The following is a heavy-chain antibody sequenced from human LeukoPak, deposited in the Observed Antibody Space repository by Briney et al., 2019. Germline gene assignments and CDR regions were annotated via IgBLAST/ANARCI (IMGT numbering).Heavy chain of an antibody. CDR1: GFTLSSYA. CDR2: ISDTGNT. Sequence: GGSLRLSCAASGFTLSSYAMSWVRQAPGKGLEWVSAISDTGNTYHADSVKGRFTTSRDSSKNTLYLQMNSLRAEDTAVYYCARERTSSFWFDPWGQGTLVTVSS. CDR3: ARERTSSFWFDP. V-gene: IGHV3-23*01. D-gene: IGHD2-2*01. J-gene: IGHJ5*02.